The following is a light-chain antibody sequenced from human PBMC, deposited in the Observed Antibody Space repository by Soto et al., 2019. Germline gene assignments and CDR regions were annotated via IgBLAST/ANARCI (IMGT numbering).Light chain of an antibody. V-gene: IGLV1-51*01. J-gene: IGLJ2*01. CDR2: DSD. CDR1: SANIGSNY. Sequence: QSVLTQPPSVSAAPGQTVTISCSGSSANIGSNYVSWYQHLPGTDPKLVIYDSDRRPSEIPDRFSGSKSGTSATLDITGLQTGDEADYYCGAWDGSLSVVLFGGGTKLTVL. CDR3: GAWDGSLSVVL.